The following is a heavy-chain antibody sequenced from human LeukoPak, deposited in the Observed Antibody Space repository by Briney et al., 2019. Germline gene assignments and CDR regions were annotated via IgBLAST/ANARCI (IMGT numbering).Heavy chain of an antibody. D-gene: IGHD1-26*01. CDR1: GLSFSNYA. CDR2: IGDTGGNI. V-gene: IGHV3-23*01. J-gene: IGHJ4*02. Sequence: PGGSLTLSCAASGLSFSNYAMYWVRQAPGKGLEWVSAIGDTGGNIFYTDSVKGRFTISRDNSKNTLYLQMNSLRAEDTAVYYCARDLLGWELHYFDYWGQGTLVTVSS. CDR3: ARDLLGWELHYFDY.